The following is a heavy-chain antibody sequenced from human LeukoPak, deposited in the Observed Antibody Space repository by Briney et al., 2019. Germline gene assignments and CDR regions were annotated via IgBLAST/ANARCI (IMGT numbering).Heavy chain of an antibody. CDR3: ASHARDDFWSGYSAEGAFDI. CDR2: IIPIFGTA. D-gene: IGHD3-3*01. Sequence: SVKVSCKASGYTFTGYYMHWVRQAPGQGLEWMGGIIPIFGTANYAQKFQGRVTITADESTSTAYMELSSLRSEDTAVYYCASHARDDFWSGYSAEGAFDIWGQGTMVTVSS. V-gene: IGHV1-69*13. J-gene: IGHJ3*02. CDR1: GYTFTGYY.